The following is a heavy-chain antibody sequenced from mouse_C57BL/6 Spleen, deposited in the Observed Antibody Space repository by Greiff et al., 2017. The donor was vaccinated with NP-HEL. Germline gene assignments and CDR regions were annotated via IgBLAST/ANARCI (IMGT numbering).Heavy chain of an antibody. J-gene: IGHJ3*01. CDR1: GYTFTDYN. Sequence: EVQLQQSGPELVKPGASVKMSCKASGYTFTDYNMHWVKQSHGKSLEWIGYINPNNGGTSYNQKFKGKATLTVNKSSSTAYMELRSLTSEDSAVYYCETAGSSVAWFAYWGQGTLVTVSA. CDR3: ETAGSSVAWFAY. D-gene: IGHD1-1*01. CDR2: INPNNGGT. V-gene: IGHV1-22*01.